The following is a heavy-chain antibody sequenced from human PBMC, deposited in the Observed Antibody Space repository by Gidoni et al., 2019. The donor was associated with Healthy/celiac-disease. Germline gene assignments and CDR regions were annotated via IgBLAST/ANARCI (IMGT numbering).Heavy chain of an antibody. Sequence: EVQLVESGGGLVKPGGSLRLSCAASGFTFSSYSMNWVRQAPGKGLEWVSSISSSSSYIYYADSVKGRFTISRDNAKNSPYLQMNSLRAEDTAVYYCARDSDSSAYPLVLGMDVWGQGTTVTVSS. CDR3: ARDSDSSAYPLVLGMDV. CDR2: ISSSSSYI. J-gene: IGHJ6*02. CDR1: GFTFSSYS. V-gene: IGHV3-21*01. D-gene: IGHD3-22*01.